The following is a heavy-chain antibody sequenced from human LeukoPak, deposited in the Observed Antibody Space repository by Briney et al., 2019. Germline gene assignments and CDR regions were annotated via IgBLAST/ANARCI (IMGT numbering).Heavy chain of an antibody. V-gene: IGHV1-2*02. CDR3: AIDPTHLLTGTTPLGY. CDR2: INPHSGGT. Sequence: ASVKVSCKASGYTFTDYYMRWVRQAPGQGLEWMGWINPHSGGTNYAQKFQGRVTTTRDTSISTAYMEVSSLRSDDTAVYYCAIDPTHLLTGTTPLGYWGQGTLVTVSS. J-gene: IGHJ4*02. CDR1: GYTFTDYY. D-gene: IGHD1-20*01.